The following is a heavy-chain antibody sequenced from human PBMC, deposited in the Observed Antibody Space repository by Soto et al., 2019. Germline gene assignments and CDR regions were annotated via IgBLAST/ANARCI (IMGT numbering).Heavy chain of an antibody. CDR1: GGSFSNFA. CDR2: IIPIFDTA. V-gene: IGHV1-69*12. Sequence: QVQLVQSGAEAKKPGSSVKVSCKASGGSFSNFAISWVRQAPGQGLEWMGGIIPIFDTANYAQKFQGRLTITADESTSTVYMALSSLRSEDTAVYYSARGYSNTLGGQNVRWCQGTLVTVSS. J-gene: IGHJ4*02. D-gene: IGHD6-13*01. CDR3: ARGYSNTLGGQNVR.